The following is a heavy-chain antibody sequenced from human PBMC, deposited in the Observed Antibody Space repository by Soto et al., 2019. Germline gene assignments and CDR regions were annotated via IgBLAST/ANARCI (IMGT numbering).Heavy chain of an antibody. J-gene: IGHJ4*02. Sequence: EVQLVESGGGLVQPGKALRLSCAASGFTFSKYWMHWVRQAPGKGPVWVSYISGDGTTTDYADSVKGRFTISRDNAKNTLYLQIDSLRVEDTAVYYCAIQDCTNDVCLEAAVTVGGALEYWGQGAQVTVTS. V-gene: IGHV3-74*01. CDR3: AIQDCTNDVCLEAAVTVGGALEY. D-gene: IGHD2-8*01. CDR2: ISGDGTTT. CDR1: GFTFSKYW.